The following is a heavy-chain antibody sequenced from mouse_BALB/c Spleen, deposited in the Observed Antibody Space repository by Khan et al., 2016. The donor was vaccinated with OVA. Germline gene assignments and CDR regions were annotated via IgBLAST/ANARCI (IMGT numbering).Heavy chain of an antibody. J-gene: IGHJ2*01. V-gene: IGHV1-76*01. CDR1: GYIFTSYW. CDR3: AREEALYHFDH. CDR2: IYPGTDNS. Sequence: QVQLKQSGAELVRPGASVKLSCKTSGYIFTSYWIHWVKQRSGQGLEWIARIYPGTDNSYYNEKFKDKATLTADKSSSTAYMQFSSLKSEGSDVNCCAREEALYHFDHWGQGATLTVSS.